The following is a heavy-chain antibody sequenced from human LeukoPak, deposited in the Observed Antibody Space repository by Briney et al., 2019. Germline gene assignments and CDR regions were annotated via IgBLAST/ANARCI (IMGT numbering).Heavy chain of an antibody. Sequence: GASVKVSCKASGYTFTSYDINWVRQATGQGLEWMGWMSPNSGNTGYAQKFQGRVTMTRNNSISTAYMELSSLRSEDTAVYYCARGLYYDFWSGYYYDYWGQGTLVTVSS. V-gene: IGHV1-8*01. J-gene: IGHJ4*02. CDR3: ARGLYYDFWSGYYYDY. CDR1: GYTFTSYD. D-gene: IGHD3-3*01. CDR2: MSPNSGNT.